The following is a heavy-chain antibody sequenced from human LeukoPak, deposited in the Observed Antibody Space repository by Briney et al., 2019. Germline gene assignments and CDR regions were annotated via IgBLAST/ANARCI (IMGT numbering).Heavy chain of an antibody. V-gene: IGHV4-34*01. Sequence: PSETLSLTCAVYGGSFSGYYWSWIRQPPGKGLEWIGEINHSGSTNYNPSLKSRVTISVDTSKNQFSLKLSSVTAADTGVYYCARESVRPYFDYWGQGTLVTVSS. J-gene: IGHJ4*02. CDR2: INHSGST. CDR1: GGSFSGYY. D-gene: IGHD2-8*01. CDR3: ARESVRPYFDY.